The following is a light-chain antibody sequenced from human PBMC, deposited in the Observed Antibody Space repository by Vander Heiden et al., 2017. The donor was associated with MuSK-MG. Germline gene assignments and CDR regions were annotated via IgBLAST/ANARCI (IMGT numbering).Light chain of an antibody. CDR1: QSVSSF. J-gene: IGKJ4*01. CDR3: QQHNNWPLT. CDR2: GAS. V-gene: IGKV3-11*01. Sequence: EIVLTQSPATLSLSPGARATLSCRASQSVSSFLVWYQQKPGQAPRLLIYGASNRATGIPARFSGSGSGTDFTLTISSLEPEDFAVYYCQQHNNWPLTFGGGTKVEIK.